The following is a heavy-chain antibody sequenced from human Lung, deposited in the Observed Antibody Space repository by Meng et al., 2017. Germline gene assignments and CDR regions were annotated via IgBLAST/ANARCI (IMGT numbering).Heavy chain of an antibody. J-gene: IGHJ4*02. CDR3: ARDRDGYASFDH. V-gene: IGHV1-2*06. CDR2: ITPNSGGA. Sequence: QVQLVQSRAEGRKPGASFPVSCETSGYSFTDFQIHWVRQAPGRGLEWMGRITPNSGGANYAQKFQGRVTMTRETSIRTAYMDLSRLTSDDTAIYYCARDRDGYASFDHWGQGTLVTVSS. D-gene: IGHD5-24*01. CDR1: GYSFTDFQ.